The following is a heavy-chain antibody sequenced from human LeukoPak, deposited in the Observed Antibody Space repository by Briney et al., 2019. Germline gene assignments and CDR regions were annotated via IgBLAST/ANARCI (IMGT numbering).Heavy chain of an antibody. Sequence: PGGSLRLSCAASGFIFRNYAMTWVHQAPGKGLEWVSAVSGVGGSTYYADSVKGRFTISRDNSKSTLYLQMNSLSAEDTAVYYCAKRTVGEGPPFDYWGQGTLVTVSS. J-gene: IGHJ4*02. V-gene: IGHV3-23*01. CDR3: AKRTVGEGPPFDY. D-gene: IGHD3-16*01. CDR2: VSGVGGST. CDR1: GFIFRNYA.